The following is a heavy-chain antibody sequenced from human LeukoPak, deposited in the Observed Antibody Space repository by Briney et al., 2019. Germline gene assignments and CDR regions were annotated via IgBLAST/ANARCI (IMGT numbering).Heavy chain of an antibody. Sequence: GGSLRLSCEASGFTFEEYDMAWVRHVPGKGLEWVSGINWNGGRTDYAGSVKGRFTISRDNPKNSLDLQMNSLRPADTALYHCARGISGYRRAWGFDYWGQGTLVTVSS. J-gene: IGHJ4*02. V-gene: IGHV3-20*01. CDR1: GFTFEEYD. CDR3: ARGISGYRRAWGFDY. CDR2: INWNGGRT. D-gene: IGHD5-18*01.